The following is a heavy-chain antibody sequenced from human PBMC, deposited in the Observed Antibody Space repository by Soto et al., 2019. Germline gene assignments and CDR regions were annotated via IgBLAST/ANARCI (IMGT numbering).Heavy chain of an antibody. J-gene: IGHJ6*02. CDR3: ARDHAYYDFWSGYQVDYYYGMDV. CDR2: ISSSSSYI. CDR1: GFTFSSYS. D-gene: IGHD3-3*01. Sequence: EVQLVESGGGLVKPGGSLRLSCAASGFTFSSYSMNWVRQAPGKGLEWVSSISSSSSYIYYADSVKGRFTISRDNAKNSLYLQMNSLRAEDTAVYYCARDHAYYDFWSGYQVDYYYGMDVWGQGTTVTVSS. V-gene: IGHV3-21*01.